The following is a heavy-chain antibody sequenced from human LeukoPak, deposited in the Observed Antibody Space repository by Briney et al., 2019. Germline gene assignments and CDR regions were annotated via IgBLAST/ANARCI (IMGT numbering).Heavy chain of an antibody. D-gene: IGHD4-17*01. V-gene: IGHV4-31*03. CDR2: IYYSGST. CDR1: GGSISSGGYY. Sequence: MSSQTLSLTCTVSGGSISSGGYYWSWIRQHPGKGLEWIGYIYYSGSTYYNPSLKSRVTISVDTSKNQFSLKLSPVTAADTAVYYCAREGYGDYLVYWGQGTLVTVSS. J-gene: IGHJ4*02. CDR3: AREGYGDYLVY.